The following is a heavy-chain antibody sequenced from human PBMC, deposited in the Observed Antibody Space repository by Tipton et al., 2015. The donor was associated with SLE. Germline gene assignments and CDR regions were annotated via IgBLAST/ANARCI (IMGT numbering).Heavy chain of an antibody. Sequence: TLSLTCTVSGASISSYYWSWIRQPPGKGLEWIGYIYYSGTTYYNPSLKGRVTISVDTSKNQFSLKLTSVTAADTAVYYCARGPAVTTYYYYYYYMDVWGKGTTVTVSS. V-gene: IGHV4-59*01. CDR3: ARGPAVTTYYYYYYYMDV. CDR2: IYYSGTT. D-gene: IGHD2/OR15-2a*01. J-gene: IGHJ6*03. CDR1: GASISSYY.